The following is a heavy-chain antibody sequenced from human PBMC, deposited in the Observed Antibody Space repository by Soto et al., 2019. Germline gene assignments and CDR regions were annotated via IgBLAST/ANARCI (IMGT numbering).Heavy chain of an antibody. CDR3: ASREMATITPIDY. CDR1: GFTFSSYA. D-gene: IGHD5-12*01. J-gene: IGHJ4*02. Sequence: GSLRLSCAASGFTFSSYAMSWVRQAPGKGLEWVSAISGSGGSTYYADSVKGRFTISRDNSKNTLYLQMNSLRAEDTAVYYCASREMATITPIDYWGQGTLVTVS. CDR2: ISGSGGST. V-gene: IGHV3-23*01.